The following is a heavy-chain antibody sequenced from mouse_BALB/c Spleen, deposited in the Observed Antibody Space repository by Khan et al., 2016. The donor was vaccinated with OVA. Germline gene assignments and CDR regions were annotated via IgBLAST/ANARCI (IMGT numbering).Heavy chain of an antibody. CDR3: AKGLWSYYFALDY. Sequence: VQLKESGPGLVAPSQSLSITCTVSGFSLSDYGVSRIRQPPGKGLEWLGVIWGGGSTYYNSALKSRLSISKDNSKSQVFLKMNSLQTDDTAIYYCAKGLWSYYFALDYWGQGTSVTVSS. CDR1: GFSLSDYG. J-gene: IGHJ4*01. CDR2: IWGGGST. D-gene: IGHD1-1*02. V-gene: IGHV2-6-5*01.